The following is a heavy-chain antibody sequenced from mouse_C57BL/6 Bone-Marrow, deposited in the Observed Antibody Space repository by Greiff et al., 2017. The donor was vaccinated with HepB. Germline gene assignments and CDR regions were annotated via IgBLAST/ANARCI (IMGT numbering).Heavy chain of an antibody. CDR2: INPYNGDT. J-gene: IGHJ2*01. CDR3: ARHYDYDY. D-gene: IGHD2-4*01. CDR1: GYSFTGYF. Sequence: LVESGPELVKPGDSVKISCKASGYSFTGYFMNWVMQSHGKSLEWIGRINPYNGDTFYNQKFKGKATLTVDKSSSTAHMELRSLTSEDSAVYYCARHYDYDYWGQGTTLTVSS. V-gene: IGHV1-20*01.